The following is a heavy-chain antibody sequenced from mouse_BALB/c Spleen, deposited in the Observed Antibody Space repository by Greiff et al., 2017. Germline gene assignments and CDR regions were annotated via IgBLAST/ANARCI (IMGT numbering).Heavy chain of an antibody. CDR3: TREGWVITTGY. D-gene: IGHD2-4*01. V-gene: IGHV1-15*01. J-gene: IGHJ4*01. CDR2: IDPETGGT. Sequence: VQLVESGAELVRPGASVTLSCKASGYTFTDYEMHWVKQTPVHGLEWIGAIDPETGGTAYNQKFKGKATLTADKSSSTAYMELRSLTSEDSAVYYCTREGWVITTGYWGQGTSVTVSS. CDR1: GYTFTDYE.